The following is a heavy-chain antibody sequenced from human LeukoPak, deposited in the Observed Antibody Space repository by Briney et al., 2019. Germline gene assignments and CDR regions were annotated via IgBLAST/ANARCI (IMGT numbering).Heavy chain of an antibody. V-gene: IGHV3-9*03. CDR1: GFTFDDYA. CDR3: ARGPVSSSGFFGY. J-gene: IGHJ4*02. CDR2: ISWNSGSI. Sequence: PGRSLRLSCAASGFTFDDYAMHWVRQAPGKGLEWVSGISWNSGSIGYADSVKGRFTISRDNAKNSLYLQMNSLRAEDMALYYCARGPVSSSGFFGYWGQGTLVTVSS. D-gene: IGHD6-19*01.